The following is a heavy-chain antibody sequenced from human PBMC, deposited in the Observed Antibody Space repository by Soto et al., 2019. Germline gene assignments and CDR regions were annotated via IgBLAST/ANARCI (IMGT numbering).Heavy chain of an antibody. V-gene: IGHV3-23*01. Sequence: EVQLLESGGGLVQPGGSLRLSCAASGVSFSSYAMDWVRQALWMGLEWVSVMSGSGDITYYADSGKGRFTISRDNSKNTLYLQMISLRAEDTAVYYCARRSSGWYCDYWCQGNLVIVYS. CDR3: ARRSSGWYCDY. J-gene: IGHJ4*02. D-gene: IGHD6-19*01. CDR1: GVSFSSYA. CDR2: MSGSGDIT.